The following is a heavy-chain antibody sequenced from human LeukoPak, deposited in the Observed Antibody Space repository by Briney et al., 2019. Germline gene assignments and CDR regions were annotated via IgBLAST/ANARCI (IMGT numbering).Heavy chain of an antibody. CDR3: ARALSRYFDY. CDR2: TYYRSKWYN. D-gene: IGHD5/OR15-5a*01. V-gene: IGHV6-1*01. Sequence: SQTLSLTCAISGDSVSSNSATWNWIRQSPSRGLEWLGRTYYRSKWYNEYAVSVKGRIAFNPDTSKNQFSLQLNSVTPEDTAVYYCARALSRYFDYWGQGTLVAVSS. J-gene: IGHJ4*02. CDR1: GDSVSSNSAT.